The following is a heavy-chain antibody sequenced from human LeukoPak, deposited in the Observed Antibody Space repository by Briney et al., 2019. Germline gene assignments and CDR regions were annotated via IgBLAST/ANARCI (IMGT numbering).Heavy chain of an antibody. J-gene: IGHJ3*02. Sequence: PGGSLRLSCAASGFTSSSYAMSWVRQAPGKGLEWVSGISGSGGNTFYPDSVRGRFTISRDNSKNTLYLQMNSLRAEDTAVYYCARWRLRGDAFDIWGQGTMVTVSS. CDR3: ARWRLRGDAFDI. V-gene: IGHV3-23*01. CDR1: GFTSSSYA. CDR2: ISGSGGNT. D-gene: IGHD2-15*01.